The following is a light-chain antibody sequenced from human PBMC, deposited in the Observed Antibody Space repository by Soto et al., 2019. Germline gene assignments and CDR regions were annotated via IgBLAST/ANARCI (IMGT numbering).Light chain of an antibody. V-gene: IGKV3-20*01. CDR3: QHYGSSLWT. CDR2: DAS. J-gene: IGKJ1*01. CDR1: QSVGSSY. Sequence: EIVLTQSPGTLSLSPGERATLSCRAGQSVGSSYLTWYQQKPGQAPWLLIYDASSRATGIPDRFSGSGSGTDFTLTISRLEPEDFAVYYCQHYGSSLWTFGQGTKVEIK.